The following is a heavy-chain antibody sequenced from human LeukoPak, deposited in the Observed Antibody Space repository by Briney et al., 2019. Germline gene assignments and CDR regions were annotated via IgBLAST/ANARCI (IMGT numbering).Heavy chain of an antibody. V-gene: IGHV3-23*01. Sequence: GGFLRLSCAASGFTFSSYAMSWARQVPGEGLEWVAAISDTGVSTYYADSVKGRFTIPRDNSKNTLYLQMNSLRAEDTAVYYCAREDYYGFRKAFDIWGQGTMVTVSS. CDR1: GFTFSSYA. J-gene: IGHJ3*02. D-gene: IGHD3-10*01. CDR2: ISDTGVST. CDR3: AREDYYGFRKAFDI.